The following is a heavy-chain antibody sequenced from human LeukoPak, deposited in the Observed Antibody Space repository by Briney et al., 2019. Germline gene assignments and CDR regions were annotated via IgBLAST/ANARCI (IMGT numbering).Heavy chain of an antibody. J-gene: IGHJ4*02. V-gene: IGHV1-18*01. CDR1: GYTFNTYG. D-gene: IGHD3-22*01. Sequence: ALVKVSCKASGYTFNTYGITWVRQAPGQGLEWMGWISANNGNRNYAQKFQGRVTMTTDTSTSTAYMEMRSLTSDDTAVYYCARDKFSSGGGDYWGQGTPVTVFS. CDR2: ISANNGNR. CDR3: ARDKFSSGGGDY.